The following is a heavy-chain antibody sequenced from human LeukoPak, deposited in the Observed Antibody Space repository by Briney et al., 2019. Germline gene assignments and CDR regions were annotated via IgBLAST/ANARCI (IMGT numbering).Heavy chain of an antibody. V-gene: IGHV4-59*11. D-gene: IGHD3-10*01. CDR2: VYDSGAA. CDR1: GGSISPLY. CDR3: ARGGVAAKYYFDF. Sequence: SETLSLTCTVSGGSISPLYWGWIRQPPGKGLEFIGYVYDSGAANYNPSLKSRVSLSVDTSENQFSLKLSSVTAADTAVYYCARGGVAAKYYFDFWGQGTLVTVSS. J-gene: IGHJ4*02.